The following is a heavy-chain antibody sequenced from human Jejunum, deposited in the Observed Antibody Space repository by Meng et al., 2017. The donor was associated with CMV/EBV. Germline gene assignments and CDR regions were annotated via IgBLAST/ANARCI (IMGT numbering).Heavy chain of an antibody. CDR3: ARDGLGGVLAWIEETTLDV. CDR2: VYYSGST. D-gene: IGHD1-1*01. CDR1: ISSYY. J-gene: IGHJ6*02. Sequence: ISSYYWTWIRQPPGKGLEWIGYVYYSGSTNYNPSLKSRVTISVDTSKNQFSLKLSSVTAADTAVYYCARDGLGGVLAWIEETTLDVWGQGTTVTVSS. V-gene: IGHV4-59*01.